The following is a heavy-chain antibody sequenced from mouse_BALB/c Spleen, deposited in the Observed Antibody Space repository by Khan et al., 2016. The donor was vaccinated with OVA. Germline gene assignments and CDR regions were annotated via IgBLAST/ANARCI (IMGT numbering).Heavy chain of an antibody. V-gene: IGHV2-6-1*01. D-gene: IGHD2-10*01. CDR2: IWSDGST. CDR1: GFSLTTYG. Sequence: VQLQESGPSLVAPSQSLSITCTISGFSLTTYGVHWVRQPPGKGLEWLVMIWSDGSTTYNSTLKSRLSISKDNSKSQVFLKMNSLQTDDTAMYYCARQPYYHYYIMDYWGQGTSVTVSS. CDR3: ARQPYYHYYIMDY. J-gene: IGHJ4*01.